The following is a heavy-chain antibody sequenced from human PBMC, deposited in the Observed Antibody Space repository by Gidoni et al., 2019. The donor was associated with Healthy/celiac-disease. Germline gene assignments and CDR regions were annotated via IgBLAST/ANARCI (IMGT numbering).Heavy chain of an antibody. D-gene: IGHD2-2*01. CDR2: RWYDGSNK. Sequence: QVQLVESGGGVVPPGRSLRLSCAASGFTFSSYGMHWVRQAPGKGLEWVAVRWYDGSNKYYADAVKGRFTISRDNSKNTLYLQMNSLRAEDTAVYYCARERTSWSLYYYYYGMDVWGQGTTVTVSS. CDR1: GFTFSSYG. J-gene: IGHJ6*02. V-gene: IGHV3-33*01. CDR3: ARERTSWSLYYYYYGMDV.